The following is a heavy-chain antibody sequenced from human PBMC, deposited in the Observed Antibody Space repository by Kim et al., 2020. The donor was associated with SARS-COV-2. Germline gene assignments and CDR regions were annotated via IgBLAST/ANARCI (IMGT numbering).Heavy chain of an antibody. J-gene: IGHJ5*02. V-gene: IGHV3-53*01. Sequence: GGSLRLSCAASGFTVSNYNMTWVRQAPGKGLEWVSAINSGGSTIHAASAVSRLTIFSGNSSSTLLLHKNNPLAADTTASYYATEGRRSGVTRSFDPWGQG. CDR2: INSGGST. CDR3: ATEGRRSGVTRSFDP. D-gene: IGHD3-3*01. CDR1: GFTVSNYN.